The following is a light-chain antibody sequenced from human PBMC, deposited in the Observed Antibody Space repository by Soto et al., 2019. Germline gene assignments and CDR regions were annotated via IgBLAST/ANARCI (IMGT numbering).Light chain of an antibody. CDR1: QSVSSSY. Sequence: ELVLTQSPGTLSLSPGERATLSCRATQSVSSSYLAWYQQKPGLAPRLLIYGASSRATGIPDRFSGSGSGTDFTLTISRLEPEDFAVYYCQQYGSSPWTFGQGTKVDSK. J-gene: IGKJ1*01. CDR2: GAS. V-gene: IGKV3-20*01. CDR3: QQYGSSPWT.